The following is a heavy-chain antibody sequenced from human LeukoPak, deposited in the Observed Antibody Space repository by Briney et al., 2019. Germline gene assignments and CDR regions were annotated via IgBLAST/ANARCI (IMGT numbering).Heavy chain of an antibody. V-gene: IGHV3-21*01. CDR2: ISSSSSYI. J-gene: IGHJ4*02. CDR1: GFTFSSYS. D-gene: IGHD3-22*01. Sequence: TGGSLRLSCAASGFTFSSYSMNWVRQAPGKGLEWVSSISSSSSYIYYADSVKGRFTISRDNAKNSLYLQMNSLRAEDTAVYYCARIWSGELYYYDSSGYLGDDYWGQGTLVTVSS. CDR3: ARIWSGELYYYDSSGYLGDDY.